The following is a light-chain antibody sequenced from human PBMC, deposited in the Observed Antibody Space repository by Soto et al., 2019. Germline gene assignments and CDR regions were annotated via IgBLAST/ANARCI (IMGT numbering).Light chain of an antibody. Sequence: QSALTQPPSASGSPGQSVAISCTGTSRDVGGQNYVSWYQQHPGKAPKLIIYAVSNRPSGVPDRFSGSKSGNTASLTISGLRAEDEDDYYCCSHAGNNNYVFGTGTKLTVL. CDR2: AVS. V-gene: IGLV2-8*01. J-gene: IGLJ1*01. CDR1: SRDVGGQNY. CDR3: CSHAGNNNYV.